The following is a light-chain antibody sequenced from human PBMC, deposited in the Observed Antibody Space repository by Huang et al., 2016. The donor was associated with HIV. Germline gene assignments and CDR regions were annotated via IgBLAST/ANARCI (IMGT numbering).Light chain of an antibody. CDR3: QQYGSSPRVT. J-gene: IGKJ5*01. Sequence: EIVLTQSPGTLSLSPGEGATLSCRASQSVSSNYLAWYQQKPGQAPRLLIYGASSRATGSPDRFSGSGSGTDFTLTISRLEPEDFAVYYCQQYGSSPRVTFGQGTRLEIK. V-gene: IGKV3-20*01. CDR1: QSVSSNY. CDR2: GAS.